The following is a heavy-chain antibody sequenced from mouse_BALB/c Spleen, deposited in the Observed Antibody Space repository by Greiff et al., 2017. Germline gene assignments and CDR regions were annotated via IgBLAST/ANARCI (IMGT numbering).Heavy chain of an antibody. D-gene: IGHD2-4*01. CDR2: ISSGGST. J-gene: IGHJ3*01. CDR3: ARGRGDYDRFAY. CDR1: GFTFSSYA. V-gene: IGHV5-6-5*01. Sequence: EVKVVDSGGGLVKPGGSLKLSCAASGFTFSSYAMSWVRQTPEKRLEWVASISSGGSTYYPDSVKGRFTISRDNARNILYLQMSSLRSEDTAMYYCARGRGDYDRFAYWGQGTLVTVSA.